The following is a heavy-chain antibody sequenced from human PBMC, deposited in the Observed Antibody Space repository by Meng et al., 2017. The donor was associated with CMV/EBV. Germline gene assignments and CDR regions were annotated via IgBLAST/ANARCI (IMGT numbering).Heavy chain of an antibody. CDR2: ISSSGSTI. Sequence: GGSLRLSCAASGFTFSDYYMSWIRQAPGKGLEWVSYISSSGSTIYYADSVKGRFTISRDNAKNSLYLQMNSLRAEDTAVYYCARALYCSSTSCYTDYYYYGMDVWGQGTTVTSP. CDR1: GFTFSDYY. J-gene: IGHJ6*02. V-gene: IGHV3-11*01. CDR3: ARALYCSSTSCYTDYYYYGMDV. D-gene: IGHD2-2*02.